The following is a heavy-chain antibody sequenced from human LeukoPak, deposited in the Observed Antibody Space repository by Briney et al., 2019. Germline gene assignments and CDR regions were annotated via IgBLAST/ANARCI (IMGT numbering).Heavy chain of an antibody. CDR1: GGSISSSSYY. J-gene: IGHJ4*02. V-gene: IGHV4-61*05. CDR2: IYYIGNT. Sequence: PSETLSLTCTVSGGSISSSSYYWGWIRQPPGKGLEWIGYIYYIGNTNYNPSLKSRVTISVDTSKNQFSLKLTSVTAADTAVYYCARRRTSGNYQELHFDYWGQGTLVTVSS. CDR3: ARRRTSGNYQELHFDY. D-gene: IGHD1-7*01.